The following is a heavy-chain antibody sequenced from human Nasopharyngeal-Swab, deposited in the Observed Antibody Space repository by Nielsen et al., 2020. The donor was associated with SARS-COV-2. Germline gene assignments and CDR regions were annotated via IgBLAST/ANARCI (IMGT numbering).Heavy chain of an antibody. D-gene: IGHD6-19*01. CDR2: ISSSSYI. CDR3: ARDLYRQQWPLYNYYGMDV. Sequence: GGSLRLSCAASGFTFSSYSMNWVRQAPGKGLEWVSSISSSSYIYYADSVKGRFTISRDNAKNSLYLQMNSLRAEDTAVYYCARDLYRQQWPLYNYYGMDVWGQGTTVTVSS. CDR1: GFTFSSYS. J-gene: IGHJ6*02. V-gene: IGHV3-21*01.